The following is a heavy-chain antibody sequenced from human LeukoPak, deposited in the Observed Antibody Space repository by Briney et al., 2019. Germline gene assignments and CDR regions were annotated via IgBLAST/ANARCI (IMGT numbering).Heavy chain of an antibody. V-gene: IGHV4-59*08. Sequence: PSETLSLTCTVSGGSISGYYWSWIRQPPGKGLEWIGYISYSGGTNYNPSLKSRVTISIDTSKNQFSLKLRSVTAADTAIYYCARQGYDILTGYIDAFDIWGQGTMVTVSS. CDR1: GGSISGYY. CDR3: ARQGYDILTGYIDAFDI. D-gene: IGHD3-9*01. J-gene: IGHJ3*02. CDR2: ISYSGGT.